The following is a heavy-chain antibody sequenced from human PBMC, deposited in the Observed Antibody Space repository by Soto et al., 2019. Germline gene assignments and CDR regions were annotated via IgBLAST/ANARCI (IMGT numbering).Heavy chain of an antibody. V-gene: IGHV3-33*01. Sequence: GESRRVACAASGFTSRRYGRHWVRHSPGKGRERVAVIWYDGSNKYYADSVKGRFTISRDNSKNTLYLQMNRLRAEGTAGYYCARAFYGHIAAAPDWFDSRAPGALVTVS. CDR3: ARAFYGHIAAAPDWFDS. J-gene: IGHJ5*01. D-gene: IGHD6-13*01. CDR2: IWYDGSNK. CDR1: GFTSRRYG.